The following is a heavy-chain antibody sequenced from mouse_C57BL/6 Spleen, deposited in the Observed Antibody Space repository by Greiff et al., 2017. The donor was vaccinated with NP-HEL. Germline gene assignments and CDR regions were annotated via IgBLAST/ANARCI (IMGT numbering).Heavy chain of an antibody. J-gene: IGHJ2*01. CDR3: ARSLYDGYPYFDY. V-gene: IGHV1-4*01. Sequence: QVQLKQSGAELARPGASVKMSCKASGYTFTSYTMHWVKQRPGQGLEWIGYINPSSGYTKYNQKFKDKATLTADKSSSTAYMQLSSLTSEDSAVYYCARSLYDGYPYFDYWGQGTTLTVSS. CDR2: INPSSGYT. D-gene: IGHD2-3*01. CDR1: GYTFTSYT.